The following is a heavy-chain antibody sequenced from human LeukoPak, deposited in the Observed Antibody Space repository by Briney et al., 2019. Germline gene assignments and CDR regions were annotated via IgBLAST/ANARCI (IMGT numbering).Heavy chain of an antibody. J-gene: IGHJ5*02. CDR1: GDSISISNHY. CDR3: ARQSSAAGTFWFDP. Sequence: SENLSLTCTVSGDSISISNHYWSWLRQPPGKGLEWIGYIHTSGSTNYNPSLKSRVAISVDTSKKQLSLKLTSVTAADTAVYYCARQSSAAGTFWFDPWGQGTLVTVSS. CDR2: IHTSGST. V-gene: IGHV4-4*09. D-gene: IGHD6-13*01.